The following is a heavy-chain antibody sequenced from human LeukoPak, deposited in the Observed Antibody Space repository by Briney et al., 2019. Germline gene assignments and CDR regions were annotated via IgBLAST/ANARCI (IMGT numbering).Heavy chain of an antibody. CDR1: GFTFSAHY. V-gene: IGHV3-11*04. CDR3: ARAGRGSWYGEQPLFDY. Sequence: GGSLRLSCAASGFTFSAHYMSWIRQAPGKGLEWVSYISIDGNTIYYADSVKSRFTISRDNAKNSLYLQMSSLRAEDTAVYYCARAGRGSWYGEQPLFDYWGQGTLVTVSS. CDR2: ISIDGNTI. D-gene: IGHD1/OR15-1a*01. J-gene: IGHJ4*02.